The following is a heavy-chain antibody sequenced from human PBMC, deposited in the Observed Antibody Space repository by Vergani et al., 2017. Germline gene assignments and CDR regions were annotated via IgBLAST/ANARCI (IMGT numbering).Heavy chain of an antibody. CDR3: AREITMVRGVIMAQDV. J-gene: IGHJ6*02. Sequence: QVQLVQSGAEVKKPGASVKVSCKASGYTFTGYYMHWVRQAPGQGLEWMGWINPNSGGTNYAQKFQGRVTMTRDTSISTAYMELSRLRSDDTAVYYCAREITMVRGVIMAQDVWGQGTTVTVSS. D-gene: IGHD3-10*01. CDR2: INPNSGGT. V-gene: IGHV1-2*02. CDR1: GYTFTGYY.